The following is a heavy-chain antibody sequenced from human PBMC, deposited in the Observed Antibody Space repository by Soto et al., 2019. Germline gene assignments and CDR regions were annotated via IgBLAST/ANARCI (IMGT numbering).Heavy chain of an antibody. CDR1: GFTFSSYA. Sequence: GGSLRLSCAASGFTFSSYAMSWVRQAPGEGLEWVSTISGSGGSTYYADSVKGRFTISRDNSKNTLYLQMDSLRSDDTAVYYCARTVQPNYYDSSGYPYFDYWGQGTLVTVSS. CDR2: ISGSGGST. CDR3: ARTVQPNYYDSSGYPYFDY. V-gene: IGHV3-23*01. J-gene: IGHJ4*02. D-gene: IGHD3-22*01.